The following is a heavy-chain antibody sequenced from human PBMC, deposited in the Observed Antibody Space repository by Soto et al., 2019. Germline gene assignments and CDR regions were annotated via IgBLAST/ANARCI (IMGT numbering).Heavy chain of an antibody. CDR2: IDPSDSYT. J-gene: IGHJ6*02. V-gene: IGHV5-10-1*01. CDR3: ARLWRPYCSSTSSRCYGMDV. Sequence: PGESLKISCKGSGYSFTSYWISWVRQMPGKGLEWMGRIDPSDSYTNYSPSFQGHVTISADKSISTAYLQWSSLKASDTAMYYCARLWRPYCSSTSSRCYGMDVWGQGTTVTVSS. D-gene: IGHD2-2*01. CDR1: GYSFTSYW.